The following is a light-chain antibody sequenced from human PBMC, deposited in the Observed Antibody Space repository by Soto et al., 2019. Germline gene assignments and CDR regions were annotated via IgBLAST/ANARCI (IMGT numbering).Light chain of an antibody. J-gene: IGKJ4*01. CDR3: KQRNNWPPT. V-gene: IGKV3-11*01. CDR2: SAS. CDR1: QSVGND. Sequence: EIVLTQSPATLFLSPGERATLSCRASQSVGNDLVWYHQRRGQAPRLLIDSASNRATGITPRFSGSGSGTDLTLNISSLEPEDFEVYYCKQRNNWPPTFGGGTKVEMK.